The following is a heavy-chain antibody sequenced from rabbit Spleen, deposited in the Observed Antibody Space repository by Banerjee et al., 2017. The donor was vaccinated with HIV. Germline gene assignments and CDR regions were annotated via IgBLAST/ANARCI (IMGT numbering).Heavy chain of an antibody. Sequence: QEQLEESGGDLVKPEGSLTLTCTASGFSFSSSDYICWVRQAPGKGLEWIACIYTGYSGSTYYASWARGRFTISKTSSTTVTLQMTSLTAADTATYFCARDSGTSFSSYGMDLWGPGTLVTVS. CDR1: GFSFSSSDY. J-gene: IGHJ6*01. CDR3: ARDSGTSFSSYGMDL. CDR2: IYTGYSGST. V-gene: IGHV1S45*01. D-gene: IGHD8-1*01.